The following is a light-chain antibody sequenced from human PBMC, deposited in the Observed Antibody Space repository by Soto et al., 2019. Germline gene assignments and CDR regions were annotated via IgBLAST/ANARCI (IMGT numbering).Light chain of an antibody. Sequence: DLQMTQSPSSLSASAGDRVTLACRASQNVRSYLNWYQQRPGQAPSLLISETSTMESGVPAKFSGTGYGTDFPLTISSLQPEDLATYCCQQTYSLPRTFGPGTKLEI. J-gene: IGKJ1*01. CDR1: QNVRSY. CDR3: QQTYSLPRT. V-gene: IGKV1-39*01. CDR2: ETS.